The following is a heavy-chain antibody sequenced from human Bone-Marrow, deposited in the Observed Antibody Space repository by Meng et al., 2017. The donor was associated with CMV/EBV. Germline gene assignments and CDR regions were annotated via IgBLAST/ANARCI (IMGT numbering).Heavy chain of an antibody. D-gene: IGHD2-2*02. V-gene: IGHV3-23*01. CDR3: ARTLGYCSSTSCYNFDY. Sequence: GESLKISCAASGFTFSSYAMSWVRQAPGKGLEWVSAISGSGGSTYYADSVKGRFTISRDNSKNTLYLQMNSLRAEDTAVYYCARTLGYCSSTSCYNFDYWGQGTLVTVSS. J-gene: IGHJ4*02. CDR2: ISGSGGST. CDR1: GFTFSSYA.